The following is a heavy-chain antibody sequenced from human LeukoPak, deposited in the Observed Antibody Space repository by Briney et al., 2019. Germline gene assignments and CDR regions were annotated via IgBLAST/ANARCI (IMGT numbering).Heavy chain of an antibody. CDR2: IYTSGST. CDR1: GGSISSYY. J-gene: IGHJ4*02. D-gene: IGHD6-19*01. V-gene: IGHV4-4*09. CDR3: ARRGAVAGLDY. Sequence: SETLSLTCTVSGGSISSYYWSWIRQRPGKGLEWIGYIYTSGSTNYNPSLKSRVTISVDTSKNQFSLKLSSVTAADTAVYYCARRGAVAGLDYWGQGTLVTVSS.